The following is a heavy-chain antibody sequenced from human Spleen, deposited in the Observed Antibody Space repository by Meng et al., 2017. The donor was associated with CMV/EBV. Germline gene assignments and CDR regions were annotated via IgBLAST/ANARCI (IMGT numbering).Heavy chain of an antibody. D-gene: IGHD3-10*01. V-gene: IGHV3-30-3*01. CDR3: ARSGSGSLDY. J-gene: IGHJ4*02. CDR2: TSNDGSNN. Sequence: GGSLRLSCAASGFTFSSYSMHWVRQAPGKGLEWMAVTSNDGSNNFYAKSVKGRITISRDNSKNTVYLQMNSLTAEDTAVYYCARSGSGSLDYWDQGTLVTVSS. CDR1: GFTFSSYS.